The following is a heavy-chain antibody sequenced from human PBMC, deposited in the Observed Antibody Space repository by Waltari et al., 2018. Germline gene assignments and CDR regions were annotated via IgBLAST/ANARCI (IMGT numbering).Heavy chain of an antibody. CDR2: IIPILGIA. CDR1: GGTFSSYA. CDR3: ASRERFGPDDSSGYYQGY. V-gene: IGHV1-69*04. J-gene: IGHJ4*02. Sequence: QVQLVQSGAEVKKPGSSVKVSCKASGGTFSSYAISWVRQAPGQGLEWMGGIIPILGIANYAQKFQGRVTITADESTSTAYMELSSLRSEDTAVYYCASRERFGPDDSSGYYQGYWGQGTLVTVSS. D-gene: IGHD3-22*01.